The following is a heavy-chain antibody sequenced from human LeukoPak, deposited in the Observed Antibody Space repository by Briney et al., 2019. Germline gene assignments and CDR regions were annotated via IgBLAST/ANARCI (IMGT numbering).Heavy chain of an antibody. CDR3: AREADTAMVSAFDI. D-gene: IGHD5-18*01. CDR1: GGSFSGYY. J-gene: IGHJ3*02. Sequence: SETLSLTCAVYGGSFSGYYWSWIRQPPGKGLEWIGEINHSGSTNYNPSLKSRVTISVDTSKNQFSLKLRSVTAADTAVYYCAREADTAMVSAFDIWGQGTMVTVSS. CDR2: INHSGST. V-gene: IGHV4-34*01.